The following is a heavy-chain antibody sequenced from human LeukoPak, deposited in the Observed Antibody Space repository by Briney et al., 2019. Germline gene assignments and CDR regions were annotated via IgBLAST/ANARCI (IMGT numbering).Heavy chain of an antibody. D-gene: IGHD6-13*01. CDR2: IRSKTYGGTT. CDR1: GLTIGDDA. J-gene: IGHJ4*02. CDR3: TRTYSSSWSWYFDY. V-gene: IGHV3-49*04. Sequence: GGSLRLSCTTSGLTIGDDAVSWVRQAPGKGLEWVGFIRSKTYGGTTEYAASVKGRFTISRDDSKSIAYLQMNSLKTEDTAVYHCTRTYSSSWSWYFDYWGQGTLVTVSS.